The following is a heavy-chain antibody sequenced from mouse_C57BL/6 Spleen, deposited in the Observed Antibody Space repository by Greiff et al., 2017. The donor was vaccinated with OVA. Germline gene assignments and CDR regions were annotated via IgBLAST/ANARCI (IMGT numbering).Heavy chain of an antibody. J-gene: IGHJ2*01. D-gene: IGHD4-1*01. CDR2: IRLKSDNYAT. Sequence: EVKLEESGGGLVQPGGSMKLSCVASGFTFSNNWMNWVRQSPEKGLEWVAQIRLKSDNYATHYAESVKGRFTISRDDSKSSVYLQMNNLRAEDTGIYYCTELTGIEGDYWGQGTTLTVSS. CDR1: GFTFSNNW. CDR3: TELTGIEGDY. V-gene: IGHV6-3*01.